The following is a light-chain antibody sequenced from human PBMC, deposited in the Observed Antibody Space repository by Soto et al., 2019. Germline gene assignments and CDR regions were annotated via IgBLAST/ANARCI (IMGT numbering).Light chain of an antibody. J-gene: IGLJ2*01. V-gene: IGLV1-40*01. CDR2: GNS. CDR3: QSYDSSLSGVV. Sequence: QSVLTQPPSVSGAPGQRVTISCTGSSSNIGAGYDVHWYQQCPGTAPKLLIYGNSNRPSGVPDRFSGSKSGTSASLSITGLQAEDEADYYCQSYDSSLSGVVFGGGTKLTVL. CDR1: SSNIGAGYD.